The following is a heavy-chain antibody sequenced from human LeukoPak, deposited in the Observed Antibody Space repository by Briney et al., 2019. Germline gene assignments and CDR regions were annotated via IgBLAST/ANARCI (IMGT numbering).Heavy chain of an antibody. Sequence: GGSLRLSCAASGFTFSSYAMHWVRQAPGKGLEYVSAISSNGDSTYYANSAKGRFTNSRDNSKNTLYLQMGSLRAEDMAVYYCARVGQLGFDYWGQGTLVTVSS. D-gene: IGHD6-6*01. CDR2: ISSNGDST. V-gene: IGHV3-64*01. CDR1: GFTFSSYA. CDR3: ARVGQLGFDY. J-gene: IGHJ4*02.